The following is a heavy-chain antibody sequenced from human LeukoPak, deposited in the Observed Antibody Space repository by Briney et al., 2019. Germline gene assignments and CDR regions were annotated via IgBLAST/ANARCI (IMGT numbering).Heavy chain of an antibody. CDR1: GYTFPSYF. V-gene: IGHV1-46*01. J-gene: IGHJ4*02. Sequence: ASVKVFCKASGYTFPSYFMHWVRQAPGQGLEWMGIINPTGGSTTYAQKFQGRVTTTRDTSTSTVYMELSSLRSEDTAVYYCATYTQSGAQGVSDYWGQGTLVTVSS. D-gene: IGHD3-10*01. CDR2: INPTGGST. CDR3: ATYTQSGAQGVSDY.